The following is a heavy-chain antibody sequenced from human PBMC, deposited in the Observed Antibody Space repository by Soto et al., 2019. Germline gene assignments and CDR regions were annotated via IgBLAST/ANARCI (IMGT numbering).Heavy chain of an antibody. D-gene: IGHD2-2*02. CDR1: GGTFSSYA. CDR2: IIPIFGTA. V-gene: IGHV1-69*13. J-gene: IGHJ3*02. Sequence: SVKVSCKXSGGTFSSYAISWVRQAPGQGLEWMGGIIPIFGTANYAQKFQGRVTITADESTSTAYMELSSLRSEDTAVYYCPSYCSSTSCYKDDAFDIWGQGTMVTVSS. CDR3: PSYCSSTSCYKDDAFDI.